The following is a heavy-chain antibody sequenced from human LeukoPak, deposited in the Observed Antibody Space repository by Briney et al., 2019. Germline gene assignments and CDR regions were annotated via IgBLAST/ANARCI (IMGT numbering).Heavy chain of an antibody. D-gene: IGHD6-6*01. V-gene: IGHV4-59*01. CDR1: GGSISSYY. CDR2: IYYSGST. J-gene: IGHJ6*03. Sequence: SETLSLTCTVSGGSISSYYWSWIRQPPGKGLEWIGYIYYSGSTNYNPSLKSRVTISVDTSKNQFSLKLSSVTAADTAVYYCARGRDSSSSGGTKRHYYYYYYMDVWGKGTTVTVSS. CDR3: ARGRDSSSSGGTKRHYYYYYYMDV.